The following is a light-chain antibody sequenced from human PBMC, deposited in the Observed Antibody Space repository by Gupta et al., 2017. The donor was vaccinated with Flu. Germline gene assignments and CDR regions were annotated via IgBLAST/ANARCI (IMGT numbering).Light chain of an antibody. V-gene: IGKV3-15*01. CDR2: CAS. CDR3: QQYNYWPPWT. CDR1: QSVSSN. J-gene: IGKJ1*01. Sequence: XXLXVXXXERATTPCRASQSVSSNLSWYQQKPAQPPTLLIFCASTTATGIPARFIGSGSGTTFTPPIISLQSEDSAVYYCQQYNYWPPWTFGQGTKVEIK.